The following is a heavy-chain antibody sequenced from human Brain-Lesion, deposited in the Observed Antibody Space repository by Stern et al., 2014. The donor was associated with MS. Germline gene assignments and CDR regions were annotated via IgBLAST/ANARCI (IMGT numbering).Heavy chain of an antibody. V-gene: IGHV4-61*02. D-gene: IGHD2-2*01. Sequence: QLVQSGPGLVKPSQTLSLSCTVSGGSISSGGYYWSWIRQPAGKGLEWIGRIFNSGSPSYNPSLKSRVPLSIATSKNQFSLRLNSMTAADTAVYYCARGRVVPGFQYYATDVWGQGTTVIVSS. CDR2: IFNSGSP. J-gene: IGHJ6*02. CDR3: ARGRVVPGFQYYATDV. CDR1: GGSISSGGYY.